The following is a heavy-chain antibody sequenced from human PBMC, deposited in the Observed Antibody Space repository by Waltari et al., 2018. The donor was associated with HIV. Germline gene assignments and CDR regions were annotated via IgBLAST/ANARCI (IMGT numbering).Heavy chain of an antibody. CDR1: GYSISRGYS. CDR2: IYHSGST. V-gene: IGHV4-38-2*02. CDR3: ARDIGSRKETTYFDY. D-gene: IGHD1-7*01. Sequence: QVQLQESGPGLVKPSETLSLTCAVSGYSISRGYSWGWIRQPPGTGLEWIGTIYHSGSTYYNPSLKSRVTISVDTSKNQFSLKLSSVTAADTAVYYCARDIGSRKETTYFDYWGQGTLVTVSS. J-gene: IGHJ4*02.